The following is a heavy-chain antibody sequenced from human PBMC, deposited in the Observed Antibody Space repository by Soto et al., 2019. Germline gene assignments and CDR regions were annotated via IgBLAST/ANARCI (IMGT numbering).Heavy chain of an antibody. V-gene: IGHV4-59*01. D-gene: IGHD2-15*01. Sequence: SETLSLTCTVSGGSISSYYCSWIRQPPGKGLEWIGYIYYSGSTNYNPSLKSRVTISVDTSKNQFSLKLSSVTAADTAVYYCARWASYCSGGSCYGYFDYWGQGTLVTVSS. J-gene: IGHJ4*02. CDR3: ARWASYCSGGSCYGYFDY. CDR1: GGSISSYY. CDR2: IYYSGST.